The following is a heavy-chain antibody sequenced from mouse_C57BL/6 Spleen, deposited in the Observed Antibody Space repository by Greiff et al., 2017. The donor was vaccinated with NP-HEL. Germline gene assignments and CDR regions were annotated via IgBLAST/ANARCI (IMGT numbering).Heavy chain of an antibody. CDR3: TKRVSSELLLFDY. J-gene: IGHJ2*01. V-gene: IGHV1-81*01. Sequence: VKLMESGAELARPGASVKLSCKASGYTFTSYGISWVKQRTGQGLEWIGEIYPRSGNTYYNEKFKGKATLTADKSSSTAYMELRSLTSEDSAVYFCTKRVSSELLLFDYWGQGTTLTVSS. D-gene: IGHD3-2*02. CDR1: GYTFTSYG. CDR2: IYPRSGNT.